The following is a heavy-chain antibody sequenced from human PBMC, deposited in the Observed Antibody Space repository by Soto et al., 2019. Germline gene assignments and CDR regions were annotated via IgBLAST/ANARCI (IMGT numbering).Heavy chain of an antibody. CDR2: INHSGSN. CDR3: ARGGSNDWQVAFDI. Sequence: XTLSLPCVVSGGSFSTYYYNWIRQSPGKGLEWIGEINHSGSNNYSPSLKSRVTMSLDTSKNQFSLKLTSVTAADTAVYYCARGGSNDWQVAFDIWGQGTRVTVSS. D-gene: IGHD3-9*01. V-gene: IGHV4-34*01. J-gene: IGHJ3*02. CDR1: GGSFSTYY.